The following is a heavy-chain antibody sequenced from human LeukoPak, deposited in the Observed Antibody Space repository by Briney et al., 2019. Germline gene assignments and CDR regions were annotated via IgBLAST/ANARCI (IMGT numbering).Heavy chain of an antibody. D-gene: IGHD3-3*01. CDR2: IYYSGST. V-gene: IGHV4-39*07. J-gene: IGHJ5*02. CDR1: GGSISSSSYY. Sequence: SETLSLTCTVSGGSISSSSYYWGWIRQPPGKGLEWIGSIYYSGSTYYNPSLKSRVTISVDTSKNQFSLKLSSVTAADTAVYYCARSQAPRFLEWSRGFDPWGQGTLVTVSS. CDR3: ARSQAPRFLEWSRGFDP.